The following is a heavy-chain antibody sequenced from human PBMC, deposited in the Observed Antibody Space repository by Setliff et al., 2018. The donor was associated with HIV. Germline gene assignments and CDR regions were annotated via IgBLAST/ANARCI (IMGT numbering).Heavy chain of an antibody. J-gene: IGHJ4*02. CDR1: GGTFSYYA. CDR3: GRGNLVATRVYFFES. Sequence: SVKVSCKASGGTFSYYAISWVRQAPGQGLELMGGIIPIFGTANYAQKFQGRVTITADESTSTAYMELSSLRSEDTAVYFCGRGNLVATRVYFFESWGQGTLVTVSS. V-gene: IGHV1-69*13. CDR2: IIPIFGTA. D-gene: IGHD5-12*01.